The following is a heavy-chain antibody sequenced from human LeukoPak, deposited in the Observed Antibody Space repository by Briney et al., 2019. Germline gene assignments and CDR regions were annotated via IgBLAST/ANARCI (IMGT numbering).Heavy chain of an antibody. CDR3: AKVNEEYQLLGGFDY. CDR1: GFTFSSFA. CDR2: IFPTSREI. Sequence: GGSLRLSCAASGFTFSSFAMIWVRQPPGKGLEWVSSIFPTSREIHYADSVRGRFTISRDNSKSTLSLQMNSLRAEDTALYYCAKVNEEYQLLGGFDYWGQGTLVTVSS. V-gene: IGHV3-23*01. J-gene: IGHJ4*02. D-gene: IGHD2-2*01.